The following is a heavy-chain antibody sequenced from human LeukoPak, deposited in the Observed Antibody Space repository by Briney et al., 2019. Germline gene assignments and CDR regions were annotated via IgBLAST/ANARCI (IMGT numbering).Heavy chain of an antibody. V-gene: IGHV3-20*04. D-gene: IGHD2-15*01. CDR1: GFSNADYG. Sequence: GGSLRLSCVVAGFSNADYGMSWVRQGPGKGLEWVAGIDWNGDALQYADSVKGRLTISRDNAKNSLYLQMNTLRPEDTAVYYCARDLSATWYSLAYWGQGTLVTVSS. CDR2: IDWNGDAL. CDR3: ARDLSATWYSLAY. J-gene: IGHJ4*02.